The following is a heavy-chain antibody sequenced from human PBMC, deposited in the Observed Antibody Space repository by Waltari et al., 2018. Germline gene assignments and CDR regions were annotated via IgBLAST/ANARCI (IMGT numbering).Heavy chain of an antibody. Sequence: EVQLVDSGGGLVQPGGSRRLSCAASGFNCRVYSMNWVRQAPGKGLEWVSYMTSDERTIYYADSVEGRFTISRDNAKGSVYLQMNSLRAEDTAVYYCARSVEGAFDVWGQGTMVTVSS. CDR2: MTSDERTI. CDR1: GFNCRVYS. J-gene: IGHJ3*01. CDR3: ARSVEGAFDV. V-gene: IGHV3-48*01.